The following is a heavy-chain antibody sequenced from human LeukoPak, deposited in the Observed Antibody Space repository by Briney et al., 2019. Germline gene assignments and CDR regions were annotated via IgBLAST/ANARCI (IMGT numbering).Heavy chain of an antibody. CDR3: TRKLKQSDP. J-gene: IGHJ5*02. CDR2: IRSKAYGGTT. Sequence: PGGSLRLSCTASGFTFGDYAMSWVRQAPGKGLEWVGFIRSKAYGGTTEYAASVKGRFTISRDDSKSIAYLQMNSLKTEDTAVYYCTRKLKQSDPWGQGTLVTVSS. V-gene: IGHV3-49*04. D-gene: IGHD1/OR15-1a*01. CDR1: GFTFGDYA.